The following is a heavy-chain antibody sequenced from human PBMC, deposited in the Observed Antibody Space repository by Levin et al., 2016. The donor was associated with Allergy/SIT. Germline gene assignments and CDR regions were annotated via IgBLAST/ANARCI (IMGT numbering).Heavy chain of an antibody. V-gene: IGHV3-23*01. CDR3: AKGRLVVAAPLDY. J-gene: IGHJ4*02. CDR2: ISGSGGST. D-gene: IGHD2-15*01. Sequence: WIRQPPGKGLEWVSAISGSGGSTYYADSVKGRFTISRDNSKNTLYLQMNSLRAEDTAVYYCAKGRLVVAAPLDYWGQGTLVTSPQ.